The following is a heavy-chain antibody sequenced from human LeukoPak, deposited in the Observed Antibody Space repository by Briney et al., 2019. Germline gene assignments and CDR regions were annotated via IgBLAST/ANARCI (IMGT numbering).Heavy chain of an antibody. CDR2: INYSGGST. J-gene: IGHJ4*02. CDR3: ARDRYYYDSSGYIRGISFDY. CDR1: GYTFTSYY. Sequence: AAVKVSCKASGYTFTSYYMHWVRQAPGQGLEWMGIINYSGGSTSYAQKFQGRVTMTRDTSTSTVYMELSSLRSEDTAVYYCARDRYYYDSSGYIRGISFDYWGQGTLVTVSS. V-gene: IGHV1-46*01. D-gene: IGHD3-22*01.